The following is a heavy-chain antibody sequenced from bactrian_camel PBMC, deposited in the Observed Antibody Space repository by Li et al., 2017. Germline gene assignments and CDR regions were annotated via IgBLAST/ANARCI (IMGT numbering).Heavy chain of an antibody. D-gene: IGHD1*01. Sequence: VQLVESGGGLVQPGGSLRLSCTASGFTFSSYAMTWVRQAPGKGLEWVSLVSNAGTATYYLDSVKGRFTISRDNDKNTVILQMNSLKPEDTAMYYCAADIYWGFAYWGQGTQVTVS. J-gene: IGHJ6*01. CDR1: GFTFSSYA. CDR3: AADIYWGFAY. V-gene: IGHV3S40*01. CDR2: VSNAGTAT.